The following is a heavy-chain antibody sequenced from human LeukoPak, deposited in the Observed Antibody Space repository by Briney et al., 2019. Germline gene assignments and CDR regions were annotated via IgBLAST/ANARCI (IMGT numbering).Heavy chain of an antibody. V-gene: IGHV3-23*01. CDR2: ISDSGGST. Sequence: PGGSLRLSCAVSGITLSNYGMGWVRQAPGKGLEWVAGISDSGGSTNYADSVKGRFTISRDNPKNTLYLQMNSLRAEVTAVYFCAKRGVVIRVILVGFHKEAYYFDSWGQGALVTVSS. CDR1: GITLSNYG. CDR3: AKRGVVIRVILVGFHKEAYYFDS. J-gene: IGHJ4*02. D-gene: IGHD3-22*01.